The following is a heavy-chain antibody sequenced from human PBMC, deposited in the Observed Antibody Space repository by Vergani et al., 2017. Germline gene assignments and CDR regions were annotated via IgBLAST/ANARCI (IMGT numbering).Heavy chain of an antibody. CDR2: IKQDGSEK. V-gene: IGHV3-7*01. CDR1: GFTFSSYW. J-gene: IGHJ4*02. CDR3: AVLAPDYYDFWSGYYTGLFWGY. D-gene: IGHD3-3*01. Sequence: EVQLVESGGGLVQPGGSLRLSCAASGFTFSSYWMSWVRQAPGKGLEWVANIKQDGSEKYYVDSVKGRFTISRDNAKNSLYLQMNSLRAEDTAVYYCAVLAPDYYDFWSGYYTGLFWGYWGQGTLVTVSS.